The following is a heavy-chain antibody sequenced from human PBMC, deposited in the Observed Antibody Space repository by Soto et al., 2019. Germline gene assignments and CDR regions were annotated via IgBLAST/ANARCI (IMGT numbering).Heavy chain of an antibody. CDR2: IDWDDEK. Sequence: SGPTLVNPTQTLTLTCTFSGFSLTTSGMCVSWIRQPPGQALEWLARIDWDDEKYYSTSLRTRLSISKDTSKNQVVLTLTNMDPVDTATYYCARTPSYCVGPDCFLTGFDFWGQGALVTGSS. D-gene: IGHD2-21*01. V-gene: IGHV2-70*11. CDR1: GFSLTTSGMC. CDR3: ARTPSYCVGPDCFLTGFDF. J-gene: IGHJ5*01.